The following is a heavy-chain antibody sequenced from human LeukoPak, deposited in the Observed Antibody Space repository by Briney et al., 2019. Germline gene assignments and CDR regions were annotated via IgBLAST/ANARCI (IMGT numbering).Heavy chain of an antibody. J-gene: IGHJ4*02. CDR1: GGSISSYY. Sequence: SETLSLTCTVSGGSISSYYWSWIRQPPGKGLEWIGYIYYSGSTNYNPSLKSRVTISVDTSKNQFSLKLSSVTAADTAVYYCARQMATITGPFDYWGQGTLVTVSS. D-gene: IGHD5-12*01. CDR2: IYYSGST. CDR3: ARQMATITGPFDY. V-gene: IGHV4-59*01.